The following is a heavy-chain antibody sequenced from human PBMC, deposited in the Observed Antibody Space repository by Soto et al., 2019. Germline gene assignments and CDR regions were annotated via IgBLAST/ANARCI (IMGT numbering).Heavy chain of an antibody. D-gene: IGHD3-16*01. Sequence: QVQLQESGPGLVKPSQTLSLTCTVSGGSISSGGYYWSWIRQHPGKGLEWIGYIYYSGSTYYNPSLKSRVTISVDTSKNQCSLKLSSVTAADTAVYYCARGGERLHLGEPRHEYWYFDLWGRGTLVTVSS. CDR1: GGSISSGGYY. CDR2: IYYSGST. CDR3: ARGGERLHLGEPRHEYWYFDL. V-gene: IGHV4-31*03. J-gene: IGHJ2*01.